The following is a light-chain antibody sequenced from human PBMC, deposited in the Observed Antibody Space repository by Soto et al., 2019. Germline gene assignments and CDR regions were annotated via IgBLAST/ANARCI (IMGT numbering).Light chain of an antibody. Sequence: QSALTQPASESASPGQSITISCTGTSSDIGGYIYVSWYQHHPGKAPRLMIYEVSSRPSGVSNRFSGSKSGNTASLTISGLQAEDEAQYYCSSYSSANTVTFGGGTKLTVL. CDR1: SSDIGGYIY. CDR2: EVS. V-gene: IGLV2-14*01. CDR3: SSYSSANTVT. J-gene: IGLJ2*01.